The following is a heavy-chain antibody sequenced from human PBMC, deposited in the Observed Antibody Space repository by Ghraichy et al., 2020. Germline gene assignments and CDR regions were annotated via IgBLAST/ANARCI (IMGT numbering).Heavy chain of an antibody. J-gene: IGHJ5*02. Sequence: SETLSLTCTVSGGSISSYYWSWIRQPPGKGLEWIGYIYYSGSTNYNPSLKSRVTISVDTSKNQFSLKLSSVTAADTAVYYCARHRDIVVTSGGFDPWGQGTLVTVSS. D-gene: IGHD2-2*01. CDR3: ARHRDIVVTSGGFDP. CDR2: IYYSGST. CDR1: GGSISSYY. V-gene: IGHV4-59*08.